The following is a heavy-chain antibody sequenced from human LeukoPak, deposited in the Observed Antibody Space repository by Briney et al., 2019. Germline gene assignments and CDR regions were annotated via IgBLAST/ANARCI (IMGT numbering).Heavy chain of an antibody. V-gene: IGHV3-21*01. D-gene: IGHD4-17*01. CDR1: GFTFSSYS. CDR2: ISSSSSYI. J-gene: IGHJ5*02. Sequence: PGGSLRLSCAASGFTFSSYSMNWVRQAPGKGLEWVSSISSSSSYIYYADSVEGRFTISRDNAKNSLYLQMNSLRAEDTAVYYCAREASYDDYGDCVPNWFDPWGQGTLVTVSS. CDR3: AREASYDDYGDCVPNWFDP.